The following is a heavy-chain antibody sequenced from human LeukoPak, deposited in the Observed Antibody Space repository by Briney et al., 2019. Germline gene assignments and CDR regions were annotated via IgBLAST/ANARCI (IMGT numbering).Heavy chain of an antibody. CDR3: AKSPYSYGINYFDY. D-gene: IGHD5-18*01. Sequence: GGSLRLSCAASGFTFSSYAMSWVRQAPGKGLEWVSAISGSGGSTYYADSVKGGFTISRDNSKNTLYLQMNSLRAEDTAVYYCAKSPYSYGINYFDYWGQGTLVTVSS. J-gene: IGHJ4*02. CDR1: GFTFSSYA. CDR2: ISGSGGST. V-gene: IGHV3-23*01.